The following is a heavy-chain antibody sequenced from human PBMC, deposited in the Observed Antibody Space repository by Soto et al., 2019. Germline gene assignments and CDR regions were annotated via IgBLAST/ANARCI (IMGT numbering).Heavy chain of an antibody. CDR2: INHSGST. D-gene: IGHD6-6*01. V-gene: IGHV4-34*01. CDR1: GGSFSGYY. Sequence: SETLSLTCAVYGGSFSGYYWSWIRQPPGKGLEWIGEINHSGSTNYNPSLKSRVTISVDTSKNQFSLNLSSVTAADTAVYYCARAIAARPSAVFDYWGQGTLVTVSS. J-gene: IGHJ4*02. CDR3: ARAIAARPSAVFDY.